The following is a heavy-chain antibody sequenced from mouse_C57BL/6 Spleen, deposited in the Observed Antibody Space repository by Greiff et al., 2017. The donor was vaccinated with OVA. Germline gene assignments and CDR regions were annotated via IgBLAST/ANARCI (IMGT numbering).Heavy chain of an antibody. J-gene: IGHJ2*01. CDR3: ARGGGNLYFDY. Sequence: DVKLQESGPGLVKPSKSLSLTCSVTAPPPTIFHYWNWIRQFPGNKLEWMGYISYDGSNNYNPSLKNRISITRDTSKNQFFLKLNSVTTEDTATYYCARGGGNLYFDYWGQGTTLTVSS. CDR2: ISYDGSN. V-gene: IGHV3-6*01. CDR1: APPPTIFHY.